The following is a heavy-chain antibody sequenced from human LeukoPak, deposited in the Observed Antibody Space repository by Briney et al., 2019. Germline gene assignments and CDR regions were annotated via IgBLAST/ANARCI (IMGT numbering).Heavy chain of an antibody. Sequence: SETLSLTCTVSGGSISSGSYYWSWIRQPAGKGLEWIGRIYTSGSTNYNPSLKSRVTISVDTSKNQFSLKLSSVTAADTAVYYCATSRMVRGVPPGFDPWGQGTLVTVSS. V-gene: IGHV4-61*02. CDR3: ATSRMVRGVPPGFDP. CDR2: IYTSGST. J-gene: IGHJ5*02. D-gene: IGHD3-10*01. CDR1: GGSISSGSYY.